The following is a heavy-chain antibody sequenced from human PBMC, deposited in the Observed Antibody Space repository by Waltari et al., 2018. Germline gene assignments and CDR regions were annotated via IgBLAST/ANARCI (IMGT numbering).Heavy chain of an antibody. Sequence: QVQVMQSGAEMKQPGSSVKVSCTVSGDTFNRYAVSWVRQAPGQGLEWMGRIVPVLQMTNYAQRFRGRITRTASTSATTAFMDLSGLRSEDTAVYYCALSPQQLLAFDFWGQGTMVTVSS. J-gene: IGHJ3*01. V-gene: IGHV1-69*04. CDR3: ALSPQQLLAFDF. CDR1: GDTFNRYA. CDR2: IVPVLQMT. D-gene: IGHD6-13*01.